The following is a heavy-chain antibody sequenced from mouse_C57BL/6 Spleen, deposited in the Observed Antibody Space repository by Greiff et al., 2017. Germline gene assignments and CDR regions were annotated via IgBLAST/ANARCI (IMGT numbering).Heavy chain of an antibody. CDR2: IRNKANGYTT. J-gene: IGHJ2*01. Sequence: EVHLVESGGGLVQPGGSLSLSCAASGFTFTDYYMSWVRQPPGKALEWLGFIRNKANGYTTEDSASVKGRFTIYRDNSQSILYLQMNALRAADSATYYWARYIRGNYLDYWGQGTTLTASS. V-gene: IGHV7-3*01. CDR1: GFTFTDYY. D-gene: IGHD2-1*01. CDR3: ARYIRGNYLDY.